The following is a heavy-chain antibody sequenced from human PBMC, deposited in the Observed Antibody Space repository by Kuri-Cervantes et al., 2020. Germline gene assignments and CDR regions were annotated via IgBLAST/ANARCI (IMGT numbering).Heavy chain of an antibody. CDR3: ARVVAATGYSFDS. V-gene: IGHV3-72*01. D-gene: IGHD2-15*01. CDR1: GFTFSDHY. Sequence: GGSLRLSCAVYGFTFSDHYVDWVRQAPGKGLEWVGHTRDKANSYTTEYAASVKGRLTISRDDSKKSLYLQMNSLKTEDTAVYYCARVVAATGYSFDSWGQGTLVTVSS. CDR2: TRDKANSYTT. J-gene: IGHJ4*02.